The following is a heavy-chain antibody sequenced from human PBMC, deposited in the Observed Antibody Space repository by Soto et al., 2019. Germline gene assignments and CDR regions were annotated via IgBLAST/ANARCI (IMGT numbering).Heavy chain of an antibody. CDR3: ARDRWGRSRLVDY. CDR1: GFTFSSYG. Sequence: QVQLVESGGGVVQPGRSLRLSCAASGFTFSSYGMHWVRQAPGKGLEWVAVIWYDGSNKYYADSVKGRFTISRDNSKNMLYLQMNSLRAEDTAVYYCARDRWGRSRLVDYWGQGTLVTVSS. J-gene: IGHJ4*02. CDR2: IWYDGSNK. D-gene: IGHD3-16*01. V-gene: IGHV3-33*01.